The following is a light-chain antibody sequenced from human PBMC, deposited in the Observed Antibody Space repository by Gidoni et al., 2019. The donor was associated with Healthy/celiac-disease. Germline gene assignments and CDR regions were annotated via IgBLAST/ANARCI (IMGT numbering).Light chain of an antibody. Sequence: DIQMTQSPSSLSSSVGDKVTITCRESQSISSYLNWYQQKPGKSPKILIYAASNLQSRVPSRFSGSGSATDFTLTISSLQPEDFATYYCQQSYSTPRWTFGQGTKVEIK. V-gene: IGKV1-39*01. CDR2: AAS. CDR1: QSISSY. J-gene: IGKJ1*01. CDR3: QQSYSTPRWT.